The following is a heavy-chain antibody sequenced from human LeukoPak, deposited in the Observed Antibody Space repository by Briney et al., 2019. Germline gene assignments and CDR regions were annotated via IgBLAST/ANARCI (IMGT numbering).Heavy chain of an antibody. CDR3: ARAYCGGDCYRGAFDI. Sequence: GGSLRLSCAASGFTFSSYNMNWVRQAPGKGLEWVSSISSSSSYIYYADSVKGRFTISRDNAKNSLYLQMNSLRAEDTAVYYCARAYCGGDCYRGAFDIWGQGTMVTVSS. CDR1: GFTFSSYN. D-gene: IGHD2-21*01. J-gene: IGHJ3*02. CDR2: ISSSSSYI. V-gene: IGHV3-21*01.